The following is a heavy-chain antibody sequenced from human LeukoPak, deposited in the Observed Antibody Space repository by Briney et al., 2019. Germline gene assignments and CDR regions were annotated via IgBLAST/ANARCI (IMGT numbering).Heavy chain of an antibody. V-gene: IGHV4-59*01. CDR3: ARSFMTDYYYMDV. CDR1: GASISDSY. Sequence: SETLSLTCTVSGASISDSYWSWIRQPPGKGLEWIGYIYYSGSTNYNPSLKSRVTISVDTSKNQFSLKLSSVTAADTAVYYCARSFMTDYYYMDVWGKGTTVTVSS. CDR2: IYYSGST. D-gene: IGHD2-21*02. J-gene: IGHJ6*03.